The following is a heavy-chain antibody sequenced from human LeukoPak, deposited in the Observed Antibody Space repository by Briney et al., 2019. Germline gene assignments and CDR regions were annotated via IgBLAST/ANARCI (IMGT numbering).Heavy chain of an antibody. CDR3: AGDSYSSIGYF. D-gene: IGHD2-2*01. V-gene: IGHV4-34*01. CDR2: ISPHGI. CDR1: GGSFSGYY. Sequence: PSETLSLTCVMYGGSFSGYYWSWLRQSPGKGLEWIGEISPHGIKYNPSLKSRVTISLDTTKDQFSLFLSSVTAADAAVYFCAGDSYSSIGYFWSQGTLVTVSS. J-gene: IGHJ4*02.